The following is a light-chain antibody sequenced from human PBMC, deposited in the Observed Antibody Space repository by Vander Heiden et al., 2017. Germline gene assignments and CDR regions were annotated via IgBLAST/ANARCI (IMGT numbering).Light chain of an antibody. CDR3: QQYNNWPPLFT. J-gene: IGKJ3*01. V-gene: IGKV3-15*01. Sequence: EIVMTQSPATLSVSPGERAPLSCRARQSVSSNVAWYQQKPGQAPRLLIYGASTRATGIPARFSGSGSGTEFTLTISSLQSEDFAVYYCQQYNNWPPLFTFGPGTKVDIK. CDR1: QSVSSN. CDR2: GAS.